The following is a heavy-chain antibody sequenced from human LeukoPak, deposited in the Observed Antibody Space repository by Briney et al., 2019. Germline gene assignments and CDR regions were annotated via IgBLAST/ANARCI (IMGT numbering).Heavy chain of an antibody. Sequence: GGSLRLSCAASGFNFHHFAMHWVRQVPGMGLEWVSGIRWNGDNVAYADSVKGRFTIYRDNSKNTLYLQMNSLRAEDTAVYYCAKDRRGYFDYWGQGTLVTVSS. CDR3: AKDRRGYFDY. J-gene: IGHJ4*02. CDR1: GFNFHHFA. CDR2: IRWNGDNV. V-gene: IGHV3-9*01. D-gene: IGHD5-24*01.